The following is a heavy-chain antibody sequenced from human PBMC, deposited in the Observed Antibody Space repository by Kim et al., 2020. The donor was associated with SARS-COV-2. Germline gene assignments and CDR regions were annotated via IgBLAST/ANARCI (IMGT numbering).Heavy chain of an antibody. CDR3: ASEPPNLGYCSSTSCSPNWFDP. CDR2: INPNSGGT. CDR1: GYTFTGYY. Sequence: ASVKVSCKASGYTFTGYYMHWVRQAPGQGLEWMGWINPNSGGTNYAQKFQGRVTMTRDTSISTAYMELSRLRSDDTAVYYCASEPPNLGYCSSTSCSPNWFDPWGQGTLVTVSS. D-gene: IGHD2-2*01. V-gene: IGHV1-2*02. J-gene: IGHJ5*02.